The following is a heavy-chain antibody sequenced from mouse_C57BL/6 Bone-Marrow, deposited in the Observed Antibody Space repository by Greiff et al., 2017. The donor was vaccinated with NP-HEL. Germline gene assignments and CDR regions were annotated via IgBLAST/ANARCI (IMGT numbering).Heavy chain of an antibody. V-gene: IGHV1-55*01. J-gene: IGHJ3*01. CDR1: GYTFTSYW. D-gene: IGHD2-5*01. CDR2: IYPGSGST. Sequence: VQLQQPGAELVKPGASVKMSCKASGYTFTSYWITWVKQRPGQGLEWIGDIYPGSGSTNYNEKFKSKATLTVDTSSSTAYMQLSSLTSEDSAVYYCAREDYYSNYVSWFAYWGQVTLVTVSA. CDR3: AREDYYSNYVSWFAY.